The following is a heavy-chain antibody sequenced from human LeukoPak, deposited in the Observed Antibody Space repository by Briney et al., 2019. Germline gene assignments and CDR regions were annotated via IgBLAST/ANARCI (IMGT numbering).Heavy chain of an antibody. CDR3: ARGGTPTGPYYYFYYMDV. Sequence: PGGSLRLSCAASGFTFSRHVMQWVRQAPGKGLEWVAVISYDGNNRFYTDSVKGRFTISRDNSRNTLYLQMNSLSGDDAAVYSCARGGTPTGPYYYFYYMDVWGKGTAVTVSS. V-gene: IGHV3-30*10. D-gene: IGHD1-14*01. CDR1: GFTFSRHV. CDR2: ISYDGNNR. J-gene: IGHJ6*03.